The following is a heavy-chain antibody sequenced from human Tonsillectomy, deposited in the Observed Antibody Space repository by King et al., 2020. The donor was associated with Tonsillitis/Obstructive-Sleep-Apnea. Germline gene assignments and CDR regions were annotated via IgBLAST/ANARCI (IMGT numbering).Heavy chain of an antibody. CDR3: ARESGCSSTSCYPTAFDY. V-gene: IGHV3-7*04. D-gene: IGHD2-2*01. J-gene: IGHJ4*02. Sequence: VQLVESGGGLVQPGGSLRLSCAASRFTFSSYWMSWVRQAPGKGLEWVANINEDGSEKYYVDSVKGRFTIYRDKAKNSLYLQMNSLRAEDTAVYYCARESGCSSTSCYPTAFDYWGLGTLVTVSS. CDR1: RFTFSSYW. CDR2: INEDGSEK.